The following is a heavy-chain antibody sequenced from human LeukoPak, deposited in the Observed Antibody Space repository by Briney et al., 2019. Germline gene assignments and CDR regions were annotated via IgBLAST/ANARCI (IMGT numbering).Heavy chain of an antibody. D-gene: IGHD6-19*01. V-gene: IGHV3-74*01. CDR1: GFTFSSYW. Sequence: GRSLRLSCAASGFTFSSYWMHWVRQAPGKGLVWVSRIKSDGSATSNADFVKGRFTISRDNAKNTLYLQMNSLRAEDTAVYYCARSNSSGWYYFDYWGQGTLVTVSS. CDR2: IKSDGSAT. J-gene: IGHJ4*02. CDR3: ARSNSSGWYYFDY.